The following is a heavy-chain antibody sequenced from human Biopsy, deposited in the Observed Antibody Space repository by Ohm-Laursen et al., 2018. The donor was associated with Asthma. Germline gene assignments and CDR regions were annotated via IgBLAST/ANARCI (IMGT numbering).Heavy chain of an antibody. Sequence: SLRLSCAASGFSFNSYGMHWVRQAPGKGLEWVAVIWYDGSNKYYADSVKGRFTISRDHSKNTLYLQMNSLRAEDTAVYYCARDFYDSSGYLHFDYWGQGTLVTVSS. J-gene: IGHJ4*02. CDR3: ARDFYDSSGYLHFDY. CDR1: GFSFNSYG. D-gene: IGHD3-22*01. CDR2: IWYDGSNK. V-gene: IGHV3-33*08.